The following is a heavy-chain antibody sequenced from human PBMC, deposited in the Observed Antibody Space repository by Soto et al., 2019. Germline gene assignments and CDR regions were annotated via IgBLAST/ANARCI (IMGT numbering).Heavy chain of an antibody. CDR1: GGTFSSYA. J-gene: IGHJ5*02. Sequence: SVKVSCKASGGTFSSYAISWVRQAPGQGHEWMGGIIPIFGTANYAQKYQGRVTITADESTSTAYMELSSLRSEDTAFYYFARAGIWSGYYLGFNWFDPWGKGTLVTVSS. D-gene: IGHD3-3*01. V-gene: IGHV1-69*13. CDR3: ARAGIWSGYYLGFNWFDP. CDR2: IIPIFGTA.